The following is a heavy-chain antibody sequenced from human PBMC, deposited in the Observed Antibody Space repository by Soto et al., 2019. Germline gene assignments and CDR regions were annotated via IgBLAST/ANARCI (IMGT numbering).Heavy chain of an antibody. D-gene: IGHD3-10*01. Sequence: SETLSLTCTVSGCSMSSYYWSWIRQPPGKGLEWIGYIYYSGSTNYNPSLKSRVTMSVDTPKNQFSLKLSSVTAADTAVYYCARRGYGPGFPYYYGMDVWGKGNKVTVYS. J-gene: IGHJ6*04. CDR3: ARRGYGPGFPYYYGMDV. CDR2: IYYSGST. CDR1: GCSMSSYY. V-gene: IGHV4-59*01.